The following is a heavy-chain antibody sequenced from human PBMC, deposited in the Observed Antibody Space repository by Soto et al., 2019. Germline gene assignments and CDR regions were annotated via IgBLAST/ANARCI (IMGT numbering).Heavy chain of an antibody. CDR3: TRGQEVWWNAGPLGLHGLDV. CDR1: RYTFISYD. J-gene: IGHJ6*02. CDR2: MNPSSANT. D-gene: IGHD3-16*01. Sequence: ASVKVSCKASRYTFISYDINWVRQAPGQGLELMGWMNPSSANTGYAQKFQGRISMTRNTSMNTAYMELNSLTSEDTAVYYCTRGQEVWWNAGPLGLHGLDVWGQGTTVTVSS. V-gene: IGHV1-8*01.